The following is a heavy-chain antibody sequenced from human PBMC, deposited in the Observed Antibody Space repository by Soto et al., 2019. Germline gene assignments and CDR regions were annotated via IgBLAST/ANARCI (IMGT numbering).Heavy chain of an antibody. CDR1: GGSISSGGYS. Sequence: SETLSLTCAVSGGSISSGGYSWSWIRQPPGKGLEWIGYIYHSGSTYYNPSLKSRVTISVDRSKNQFSLKLSSVTAADTAVYYCARVVAYSSSSYYFDYWGQGTLVTVSS. CDR3: ARVVAYSSSSYYFDY. D-gene: IGHD6-6*01. V-gene: IGHV4-30-2*01. CDR2: IYHSGST. J-gene: IGHJ4*02.